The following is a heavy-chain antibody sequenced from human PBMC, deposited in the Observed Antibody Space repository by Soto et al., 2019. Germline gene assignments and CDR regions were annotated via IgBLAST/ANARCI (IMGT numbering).Heavy chain of an antibody. CDR2: INHSGST. J-gene: IGHJ6*02. CDR3: ARVGRYYGMDV. CDR1: GGSFSGYY. Sequence: SETLSLTCAVYGGSFSGYYWSWIRQPPGKGLEWIGEINHSGSTNYNPSLKSRVTISVDTSKNQFSLKLSSVTAADTAVYYCARVGRYYGMDVWGQGTTVTVSS. V-gene: IGHV4-34*01.